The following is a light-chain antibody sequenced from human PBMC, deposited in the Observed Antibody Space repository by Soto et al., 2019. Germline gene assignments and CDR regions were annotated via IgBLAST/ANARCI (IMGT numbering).Light chain of an antibody. V-gene: IGKV3-11*01. Sequence: EIVLTQSPATLSLSPGERATLSCRASQSVSSYLAWYQQKPGQAPRLLIYDASNRATGIPAGFSGSGSGTDFTITISSLEPEDFAVYYCQQRSNWPPWTFGQGTKVEIK. CDR3: QQRSNWPPWT. J-gene: IGKJ1*01. CDR2: DAS. CDR1: QSVSSY.